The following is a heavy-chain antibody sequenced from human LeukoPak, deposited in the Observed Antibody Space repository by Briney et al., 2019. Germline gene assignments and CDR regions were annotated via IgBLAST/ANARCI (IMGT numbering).Heavy chain of an antibody. Sequence: PGGSLRLSCAASGFTFSSYEMNWVRQAPGKGLEWVSYISSSGSTIYYADSVKGRFAISRDNAKNSLYLQMNSLRAEDTAVYYCARRYSYGTYYFDYWGQGTLVTVSS. CDR1: GFTFSSYE. V-gene: IGHV3-48*03. D-gene: IGHD5-18*01. CDR2: ISSSGSTI. CDR3: ARRYSYGTYYFDY. J-gene: IGHJ4*02.